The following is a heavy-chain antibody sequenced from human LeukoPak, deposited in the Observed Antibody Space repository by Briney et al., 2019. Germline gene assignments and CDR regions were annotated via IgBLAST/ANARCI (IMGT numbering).Heavy chain of an antibody. V-gene: IGHV3-23*01. J-gene: IGHJ5*02. Sequence: GGSLRLSCAASGFTFSSYAMSWVRQAPGKGLEWVSAISGSGGSTYYADSVKGRFTISRDNSKNTLYLQMNSLRAEDTAVYYCANLGDYGDLPPPWGQGTLVTVSS. CDR3: ANLGDYGDLPPP. D-gene: IGHD4-17*01. CDR1: GFTFSSYA. CDR2: ISGSGGST.